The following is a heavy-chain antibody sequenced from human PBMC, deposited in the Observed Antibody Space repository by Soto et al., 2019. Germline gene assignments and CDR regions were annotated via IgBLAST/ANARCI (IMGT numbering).Heavy chain of an antibody. CDR3: ARDLVGGAIKGYNWFDS. V-gene: IGHV3-33*01. Sequence: PVGSLILACSLCVFSLSSHCIDWVLQASVNWLEWVAVIWSYVSCRSYAYLLKGLFTISIDTSKNRAYLEMNSMRPEDTAVYYCARDLVGGAIKGYNWFDSRGQGHMVPVAS. CDR1: VFSLSSHC. J-gene: IGHJ5*01. CDR2: IWSYVSCR. D-gene: IGHD1-26*01.